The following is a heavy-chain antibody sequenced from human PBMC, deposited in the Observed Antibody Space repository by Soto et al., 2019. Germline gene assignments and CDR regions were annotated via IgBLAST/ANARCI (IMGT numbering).Heavy chain of an antibody. CDR3: ARVTPPYGGTAARGGSNWYFDL. CDR2: INPNSGGT. D-gene: IGHD4-17*01. V-gene: IGHV1-2*04. Sequence: QVQLVQSGAEVKKPGASVKVSCKASGYTFTGYYMHWVRQAPGQGLEWMGWINPNSGGTNYAQKFQGWVTMTRDTSISTAYMELSRLRSDDTAVYYCARVTPPYGGTAARGGSNWYFDLWGRGTLVTVSS. CDR1: GYTFTGYY. J-gene: IGHJ2*01.